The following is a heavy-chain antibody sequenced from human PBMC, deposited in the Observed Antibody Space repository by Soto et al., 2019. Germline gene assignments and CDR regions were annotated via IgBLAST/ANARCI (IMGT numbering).Heavy chain of an antibody. J-gene: IGHJ4*02. D-gene: IGHD6-6*01. Sequence: GESLKISCKASGYSFTTYWIGWVRQMPGKGLEWMGIICPGDSDATYSPSFQGQVTISADKSISTAYLQWSSLKASDTAMYYCARRAAGRPGSFDYWGQGTLVTVSS. V-gene: IGHV5-51*01. CDR1: GYSFTTYW. CDR2: ICPGDSDA. CDR3: ARRAAGRPGSFDY.